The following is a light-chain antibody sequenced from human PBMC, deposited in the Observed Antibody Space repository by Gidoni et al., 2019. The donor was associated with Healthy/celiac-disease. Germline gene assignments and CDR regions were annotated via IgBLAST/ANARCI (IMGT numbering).Light chain of an antibody. J-gene: IGLJ2*01. CDR2: QDS. CDR1: KLGDNY. V-gene: IGLV3-1*01. Sequence: DELTQPPSVSVAPGQTASITGSGDKLGDNYACWYQQKPGHSPVLVIYQDSKRPSGIPGRFSGSNSGNTATLTISGTQAMDEADYYCQAWDSSAVVFGGGTKLTVL. CDR3: QAWDSSAVV.